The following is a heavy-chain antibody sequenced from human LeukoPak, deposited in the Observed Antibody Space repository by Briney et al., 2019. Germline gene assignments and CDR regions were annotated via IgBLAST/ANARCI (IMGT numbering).Heavy chain of an antibody. CDR1: GYTFTGYY. J-gene: IGHJ3*02. CDR3: AGPNYYGSGSRPNDAFDI. D-gene: IGHD3-10*01. Sequence: GASVKVSCKASGYTFTGYYMHWVRQAPGQGLEWMGWINPNSGGTNYAQKFQGRVTMTRDTSISTAYMELSRLRSDDTAVYYCAGPNYYGSGSRPNDAFDIWGQGTVVTVSS. CDR2: INPNSGGT. V-gene: IGHV1-2*02.